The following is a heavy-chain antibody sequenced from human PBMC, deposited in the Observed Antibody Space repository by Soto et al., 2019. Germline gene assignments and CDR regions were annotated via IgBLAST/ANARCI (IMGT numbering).Heavy chain of an antibody. Sequence: GASVKVSCKASGYTFTSYDINWVRQATGQGLEWMGWMNPNSGNTGYAQKFQGRVTMTRNTSISTAYMELSSLRSEDTAAYYCARGRTTRVSRGVANQGYYYMDVWGKGTTVTVSS. CDR2: MNPNSGNT. V-gene: IGHV1-8*01. CDR1: GYTFTSYD. CDR3: ARGRTTRVSRGVANQGYYYMDV. D-gene: IGHD5-12*01. J-gene: IGHJ6*03.